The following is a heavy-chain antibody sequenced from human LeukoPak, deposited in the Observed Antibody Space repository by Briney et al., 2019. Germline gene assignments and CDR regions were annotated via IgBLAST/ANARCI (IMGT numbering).Heavy chain of an antibody. Sequence: GGSLRLSCAASGFTFSSYSMNWVRQAPGKGLEWVSYISSSSSTIYYADSVKGRFTISRDNAKNSLYLQMNSLRAEDTAVYYCANLAYCGGDCYHDAFDIWGQGTMVTVSS. CDR2: ISSSSSTI. J-gene: IGHJ3*02. CDR1: GFTFSSYS. V-gene: IGHV3-48*01. CDR3: ANLAYCGGDCYHDAFDI. D-gene: IGHD2-21*02.